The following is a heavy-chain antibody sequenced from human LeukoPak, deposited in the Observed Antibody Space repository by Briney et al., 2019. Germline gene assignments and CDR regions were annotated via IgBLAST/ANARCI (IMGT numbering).Heavy chain of an antibody. CDR2: IYTSGST. D-gene: IGHD2-2*02. J-gene: IGHJ6*02. CDR1: GGSMSSYY. V-gene: IGHV4-4*07. Sequence: TPSETLSLTCTVSGGSMSSYYWSWIRQPAGKGLEWIGRIYTSGSTNYNPSLKSRVTMSVDTSKNQFSLKLSSVTAADTAVYYCARDLRYCSSTSCYTSGRYYYYGMDVWGQGTTVTVSS. CDR3: ARDLRYCSSTSCYTSGRYYYYGMDV.